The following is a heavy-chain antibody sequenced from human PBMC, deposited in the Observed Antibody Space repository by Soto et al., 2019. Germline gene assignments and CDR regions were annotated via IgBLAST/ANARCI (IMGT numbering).Heavy chain of an antibody. J-gene: IGHJ4*02. CDR3: AKDRSPTRYCSGGSCSPGFDY. D-gene: IGHD2-15*01. CDR2: ISYDGSNK. V-gene: IGHV3-30*18. Sequence: GGSLRLSCAASGFTFSSYGMHWVRQAPGKGLEWVAVISYDGSNKYYADSVKGRFTISRDNSKNTLYLQMNSLRAEDTAVYYCAKDRSPTRYCSGGSCSPGFDYWGQGTLVTVSS. CDR1: GFTFSSYG.